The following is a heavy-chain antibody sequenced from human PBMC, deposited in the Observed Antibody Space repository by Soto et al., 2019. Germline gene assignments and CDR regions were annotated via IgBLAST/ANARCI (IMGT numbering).Heavy chain of an antibody. CDR1: GGSISSYY. J-gene: IGHJ4*02. CDR3: ARIGSAYSYGYYFDY. V-gene: IGHV4-59*01. Sequence: PSETLSLTCTVSGGSISSYYWSWIRQPPGKGLEWIGYIYYSGSTNYNPSLKSRVTISVDTSKNQFSLKLSSVTAADTAVYYCARIGSAYSYGYYFDYWSQGTLVTVSS. CDR2: IYYSGST. D-gene: IGHD5-18*01.